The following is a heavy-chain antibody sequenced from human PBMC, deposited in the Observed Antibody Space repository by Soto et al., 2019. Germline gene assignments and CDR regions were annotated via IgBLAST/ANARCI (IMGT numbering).Heavy chain of an antibody. CDR1: GFTFSRYA. Sequence: EVQLVESGGGLVKPGGSLRLSCAASGFTFSRYAMNWVRQAPGRGLQWISGISVSGDNTSYVESVRGRFTVYRDNSKNTLYLQMNNLRAEDPALYYCAKDGKMRTKVWFPAGYGMDVWGQGTTVTVSS. V-gene: IGHV3-23*04. D-gene: IGHD3-10*01. CDR2: ISVSGDNT. J-gene: IGHJ6*02. CDR3: AKDGKMRTKVWFPAGYGMDV.